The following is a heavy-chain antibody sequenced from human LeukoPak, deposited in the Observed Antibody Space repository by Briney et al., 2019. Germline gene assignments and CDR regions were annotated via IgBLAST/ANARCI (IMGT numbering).Heavy chain of an antibody. CDR3: AKRLYYIWEPYDWYDP. CDR2: HHPTDSDT. CDR1: GYSFTSYW. V-gene: IGHV5-51*01. J-gene: IGHJ5*02. D-gene: IGHD3-10*02. Sequence: GESLKISCQGFGYSFTSYWIGWGRQMPRKGLEGRGSHHPTDSDTQYSPSCQGHDTISADKSINSVYMQWSSLKASDTAMYYCAKRLYYIWEPYDWYDPWGQGTLVTVSS.